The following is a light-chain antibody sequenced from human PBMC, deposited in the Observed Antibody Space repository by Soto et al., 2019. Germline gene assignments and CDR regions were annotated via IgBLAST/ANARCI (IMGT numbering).Light chain of an antibody. CDR2: GAS. V-gene: IGKV3-15*01. CDR1: QSGTSN. CDR3: QHYNSWPPWT. J-gene: IGKJ1*01. Sequence: EIVMTQSPATLSVSPGERATLSCRASQSGTSNLAWYQQKPGQAPRLLIHGASTRATGIPARFSGSGSGTQLPLSLSSLLSEDFRVYYCQHYNSWPPWTFGQGTKVHIK.